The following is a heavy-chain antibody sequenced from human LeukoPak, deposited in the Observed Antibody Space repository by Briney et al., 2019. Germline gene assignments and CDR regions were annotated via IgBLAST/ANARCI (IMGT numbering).Heavy chain of an antibody. D-gene: IGHD2-2*01. CDR1: GFTFSSYS. V-gene: IGHV3-21*01. Sequence: PGGSLRLSCAASGFTFSSYSMNWVRQAPGKGLEWVSSISGSSSYIYYADSVKGRFTISRDNAKNSLYLQMNSLRAEDTAVYYCARPPRYCSSTSCSYWGQGTLVTVSS. CDR2: ISGSSSYI. J-gene: IGHJ4*02. CDR3: ARPPRYCSSTSCSY.